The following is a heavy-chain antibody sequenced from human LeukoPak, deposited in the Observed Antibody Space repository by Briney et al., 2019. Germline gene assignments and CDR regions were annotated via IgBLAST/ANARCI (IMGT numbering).Heavy chain of an antibody. J-gene: IGHJ5*02. CDR1: GYTFTNYG. CDR3: ARVHDSSGYYYWWFDP. V-gene: IGHV1-18*01. Sequence: ASAKVSCKASGYTFTNYGITWVRQASGQGIEWMGWISAYTGKTNSAQKLQGRVTMTTDTSTSTGYMELRSLRSDDTAVYYCARVHDSSGYYYWWFDPWGQGTLVTVSS. D-gene: IGHD3-22*01. CDR2: ISAYTGKT.